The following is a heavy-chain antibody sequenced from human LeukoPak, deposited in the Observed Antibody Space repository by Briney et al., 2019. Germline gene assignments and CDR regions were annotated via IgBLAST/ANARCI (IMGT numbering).Heavy chain of an antibody. CDR2: ISGSGGST. CDR1: GFTFSSSG. V-gene: IGHV3-23*01. CDR3: AKGRDYASGSYAGFDP. Sequence: GGSLRLSCAASGFTFSSSGMSWVRQAPGKGLEWVSAISGSGGSTYYADSVKGRFTISRDNSKNTLYLQMNSLRAEDTAVCYCAKGRDYASGSYAGFDPWGQGTLLTVSS. D-gene: IGHD3-10*01. J-gene: IGHJ5*02.